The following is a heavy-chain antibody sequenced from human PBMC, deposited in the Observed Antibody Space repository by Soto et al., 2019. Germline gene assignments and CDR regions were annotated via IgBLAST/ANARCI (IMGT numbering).Heavy chain of an antibody. CDR3: AHSGSSGWFDP. D-gene: IGHD1-26*01. Sequence: GGSLRLSCAASGFTLSDYTMNWVRQAPGKGLEWVSSISSSGDHIYYGDSVKGRFTISRDIAKSSLYLQMNSLRAEDTAVYYCAHSGSSGWFDPWGQGTLVTVSS. CDR1: GFTLSDYT. V-gene: IGHV3-21*01. CDR2: ISSSGDHI. J-gene: IGHJ5*02.